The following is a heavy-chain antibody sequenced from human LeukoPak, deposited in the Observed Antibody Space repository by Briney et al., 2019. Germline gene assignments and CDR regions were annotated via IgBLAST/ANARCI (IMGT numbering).Heavy chain of an antibody. CDR2: MNPNSGNT. CDR1: GFTFTSYY. Sequence: ASVKVSCKASGFTFTSYYMHWVRQAPGQGLEWMGWMNPNSGNTGYAQKFQGRVTMTRNTSISTAYMELSSLRSEDTAVYYCATGLDWHKVVHGAFDIWGQGTMVTVSS. D-gene: IGHD2-15*01. J-gene: IGHJ3*02. CDR3: ATGLDWHKVVHGAFDI. V-gene: IGHV1-8*02.